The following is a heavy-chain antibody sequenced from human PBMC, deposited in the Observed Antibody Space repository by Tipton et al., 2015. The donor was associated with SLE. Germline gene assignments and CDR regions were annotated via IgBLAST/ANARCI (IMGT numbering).Heavy chain of an antibody. CDR2: IDPSDSYT. Sequence: QSGPEVKKPGESLRISCKGSGYSFTSYWISWVRQMPGKGLEWMGRIDPSDSYTNYSPSFQGHVTISADKSISTAYLQWSSLKASDTAMYYCARLGYYDSSGSNAFDIWGQGTMVSVSS. V-gene: IGHV5-10-1*01. CDR3: ARLGYYDSSGSNAFDI. D-gene: IGHD3-22*01. CDR1: GYSFTSYW. J-gene: IGHJ3*02.